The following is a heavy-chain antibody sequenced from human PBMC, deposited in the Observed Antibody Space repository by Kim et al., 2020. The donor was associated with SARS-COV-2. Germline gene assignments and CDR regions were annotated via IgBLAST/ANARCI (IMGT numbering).Heavy chain of an antibody. V-gene: IGHV3-74*01. CDR2: INSGGSST. D-gene: IGHD1-20*01. J-gene: IGHJ6*01. CDR1: GFTFSSYW. CDR3: ARVKTGIRVPYNYYYYG. Sequence: GGSLRLSCAASGFTFSSYWMHWVRQGPGKGLEWVSRINSGGSSTNYADSVKGRFTISRDNANNTLYLQMNSLRAEDTAVYYCARVKTGIRVPYNYYYYG.